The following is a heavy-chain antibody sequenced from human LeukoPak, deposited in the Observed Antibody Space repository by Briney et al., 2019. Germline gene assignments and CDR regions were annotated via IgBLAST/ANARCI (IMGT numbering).Heavy chain of an antibody. Sequence: GGSLRLSCGASGFXFSSYSINWVRQAPGKGLEWVSSISSSSSYIYYADSVKGRFTISRDNAKNSLYLQMNSLRAEDTAVYYCARVSLYLFDYWGQGTLVTVSS. J-gene: IGHJ4*02. D-gene: IGHD2-2*02. CDR2: ISSSSSYI. CDR1: GFXFSSYS. V-gene: IGHV3-21*01. CDR3: ARVSLYLFDY.